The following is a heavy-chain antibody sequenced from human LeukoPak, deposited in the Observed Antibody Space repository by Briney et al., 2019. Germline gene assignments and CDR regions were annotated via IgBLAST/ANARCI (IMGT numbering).Heavy chain of an antibody. CDR2: VSDSGST. CDR3: ARDAGSGSSSHRYYYYFYAMDV. Sequence: SETLSLTCTVSGGSVTSGNYYWSWIRQPPGKGLEWIGYVSDSGSTNYNPSLKSRLTMSVDTFKNQFSLKLSSVTAADTAVYYCARDAGSGSSSHRYYYYFYAMDVWGQGTTVTVSS. V-gene: IGHV4-61*01. J-gene: IGHJ6*02. CDR1: GGSVTSGNYY. D-gene: IGHD1-1*01.